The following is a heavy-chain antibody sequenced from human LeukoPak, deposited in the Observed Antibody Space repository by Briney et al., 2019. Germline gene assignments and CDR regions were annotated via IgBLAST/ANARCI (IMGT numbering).Heavy chain of an antibody. CDR3: ARGPAIFGVVIETYNWFGP. D-gene: IGHD3-3*01. V-gene: IGHV4-39*01. CDR1: GGSISSSSYY. Sequence: SETLSLTCTVSGGSISSSSYYWGWIRQPPGKGLEWIGRIYYSGSTYYNPSLKSRVTISVDTSKNQFSLKLSSVTAADTAVYYCARGPAIFGVVIETYNWFGPWGQGTLVTVSS. CDR2: IYYSGST. J-gene: IGHJ5*02.